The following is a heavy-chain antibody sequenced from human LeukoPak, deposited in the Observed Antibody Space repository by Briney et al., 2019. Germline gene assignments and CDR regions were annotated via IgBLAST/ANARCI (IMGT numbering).Heavy chain of an antibody. CDR2: ISASGSSI. V-gene: IGHV3-11*01. J-gene: IGHJ4*02. D-gene: IGHD3-10*01. CDR3: ATEYHGSGTFDY. Sequence: RTGGSLRLSCAASGFTFGDYYMSWFRQTPGKGLEWLSYISASGSSISYADSVKGRFTISRDNAKNSLDLQMSSLTSEDTAVYFCATEYHGSGTFDYWGQGTLVTVSS. CDR1: GFTFGDYY.